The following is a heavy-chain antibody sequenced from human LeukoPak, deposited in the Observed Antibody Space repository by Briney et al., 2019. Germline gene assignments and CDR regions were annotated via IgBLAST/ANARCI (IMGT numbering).Heavy chain of an antibody. J-gene: IGHJ4*02. V-gene: IGHV3-23*01. CDR1: GFTFSSYA. CDR3: ARDPGGSYSGGFDY. D-gene: IGHD1-26*01. CDR2: ISGSGGST. Sequence: GGSLGLSCAASGFTFSSYAMSWVRQAPGKGLEWVSGISGSGGSTYYADSVKGRFTISRDNSKNTLYLQMNSLRAEDTAVYYCARDPGGSYSGGFDYWGQGTLVTVSS.